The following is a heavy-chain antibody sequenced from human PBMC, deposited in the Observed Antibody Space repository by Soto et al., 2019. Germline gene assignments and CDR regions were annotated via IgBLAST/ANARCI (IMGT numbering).Heavy chain of an antibody. CDR2: ITGSSSNL. D-gene: IGHD3-9*01. CDR1: GFTFRDYA. Sequence: VQLLESGGGLEQPGGSLRLSCAASGFTFRDYAMSWVRQAPGKGLEWVTTITGSSSNLYYSDSVKGRFAISRDNSKNTLYLQMDSLTAEATAVYYCAKGGAVYGLLTHDYWGQGTLVTVSS. CDR3: AKGGAVYGLLTHDY. V-gene: IGHV3-23*01. J-gene: IGHJ4*02.